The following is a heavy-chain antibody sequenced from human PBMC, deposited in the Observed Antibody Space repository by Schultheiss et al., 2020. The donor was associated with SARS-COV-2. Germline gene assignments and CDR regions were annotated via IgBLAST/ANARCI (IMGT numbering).Heavy chain of an antibody. CDR3: ARANIVVVPAAIQYWFDP. Sequence: ESLKISCTVSGGSISSYYWSWIRQPPGKGLEWIGYIYYSGSTNYNPSLKSRVTISVDTSKNQFSLKLSSVTAADTAVYYCARANIVVVPAAIQYWFDPWGQGTLVTVSS. V-gene: IGHV4-59*01. CDR2: IYYSGST. J-gene: IGHJ5*02. D-gene: IGHD2-2*02. CDR1: GGSISSYY.